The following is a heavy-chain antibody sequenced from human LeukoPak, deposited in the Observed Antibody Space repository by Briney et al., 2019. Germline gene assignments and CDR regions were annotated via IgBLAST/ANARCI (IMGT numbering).Heavy chain of an antibody. CDR1: GVSISSGGYY. CDR2: IFYSGST. V-gene: IGHV4-31*03. Sequence: SETLSLTCTVSGVSISSGGYYWSWIRQHPGKGLEWIGYIFYSGSTYYNPSLKSRVTISVDTSKNQFSLKLSSVTAADTAVYYCARVDYGDYRLDYWGQGTLVTVSS. CDR3: ARVDYGDYRLDY. D-gene: IGHD4-17*01. J-gene: IGHJ4*02.